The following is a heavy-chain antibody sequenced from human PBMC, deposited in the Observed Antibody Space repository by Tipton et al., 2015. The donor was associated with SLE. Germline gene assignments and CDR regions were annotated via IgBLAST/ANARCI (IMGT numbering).Heavy chain of an antibody. V-gene: IGHV4-59*12. Sequence: TLSLTCTVSGASISSYYWSWIRQPPGKGLEWIGYVYDIEFTNHNPSLKSRVTISLDMSKNQFSLRLTSVTAADTAVYYCAREPPRGVTAFDIWGQGTMVTVSS. J-gene: IGHJ3*02. CDR1: GASISSYY. D-gene: IGHD3-10*01. CDR2: VYDIEFT. CDR3: AREPPRGVTAFDI.